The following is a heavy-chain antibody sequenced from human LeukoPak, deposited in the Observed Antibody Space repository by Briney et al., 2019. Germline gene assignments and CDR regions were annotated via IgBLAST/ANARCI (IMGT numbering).Heavy chain of an antibody. D-gene: IGHD3-10*01. V-gene: IGHV1-46*01. CDR1: GYTFTGYY. J-gene: IGHJ4*02. CDR2: INPSGGST. CDR3: ARVGRGRALDY. Sequence: ASVKVSCKASGYTFTGYYMHWVRQAPGQGLEWMGIINPSGGSTSYAQKFQGRVTMTRDTSTSTVYMELSSLRSEDTAVYYCARVGRGRALDYWGQGTLVTVSS.